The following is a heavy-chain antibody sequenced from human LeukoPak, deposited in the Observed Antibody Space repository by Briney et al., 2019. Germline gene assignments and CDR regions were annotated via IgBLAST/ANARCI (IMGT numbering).Heavy chain of an antibody. CDR2: IIPIFGTA. J-gene: IGHJ4*02. Sequence: ASVKVSCKASGGTFSSYAISWVRQAPGQGLEWMGGIIPIFGTANYAQKFQGRVTITADESTSTAYMGLSSLRSEDTAVYYCARVADSGYDFGVDYWGQGTLVTVSS. D-gene: IGHD5-12*01. CDR3: ARVADSGYDFGVDY. CDR1: GGTFSSYA. V-gene: IGHV1-69*13.